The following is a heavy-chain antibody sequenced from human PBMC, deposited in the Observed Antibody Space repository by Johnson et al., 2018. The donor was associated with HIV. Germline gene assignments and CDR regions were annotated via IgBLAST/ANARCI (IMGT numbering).Heavy chain of an antibody. CDR2: IRYDGSNK. CDR3: ARGVRGVIID. V-gene: IGHV3-30*02. CDR1: GFTFSNYG. J-gene: IGHJ3*01. D-gene: IGHD3-10*01. Sequence: VQLVESGGGVVQPGGSLRLSCAASGFTFSNYGMHWVRQAPGKGLEWVAFIRYDGSNKYYADSVKGRFTISRDSSKNTVYLQMNNLRAEDTAVYNCARGVRGVIIDWGQGTMVAVSS.